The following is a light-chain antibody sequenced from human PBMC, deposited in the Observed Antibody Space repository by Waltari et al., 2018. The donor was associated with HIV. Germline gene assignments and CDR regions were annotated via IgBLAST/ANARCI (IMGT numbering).Light chain of an antibody. CDR1: SSNIRAGSD. Sequence: QSVLTQPPSVSRAPGPRVPISCTGCSSNIRAGSDVHWSQQLPGTAPKVLIYENTTRRSAVPDGCSGAKSGASASLAIIGLQAEEEADDYCQSSDSSRSGFVVFGGGTKVTVL. CDR3: QSSDSSRSGFVV. CDR2: ENT. V-gene: IGLV1-40*03. J-gene: IGLJ2*01.